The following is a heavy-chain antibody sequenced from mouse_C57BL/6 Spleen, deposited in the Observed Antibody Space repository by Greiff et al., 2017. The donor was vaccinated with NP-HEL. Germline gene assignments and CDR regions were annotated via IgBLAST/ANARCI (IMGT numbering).Heavy chain of an antibody. CDR3: ASGLPAWFAY. V-gene: IGHV1-82*01. Sequence: QVQLKQSGPELVKPGASVKISCKASGYAFSSSWMNWVKQRPGKGLEWIGRIYPGDGDTNSNGKFKGKATLTADKSSSTAYMQLSSLTSEDSAVYFCASGLPAWFAYWGQGTLVTVSA. CDR1: GYAFSSSW. CDR2: IYPGDGDT. D-gene: IGHD2-2*01. J-gene: IGHJ3*01.